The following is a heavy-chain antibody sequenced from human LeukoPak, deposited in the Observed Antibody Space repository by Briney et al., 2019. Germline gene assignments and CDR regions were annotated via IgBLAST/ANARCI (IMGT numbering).Heavy chain of an antibody. CDR2: IKQDGSEK. V-gene: IGHV3-7*01. CDR1: GFTFSSYW. J-gene: IGHJ5*02. Sequence: GGSLRLSCAASGFTFSSYWMSWVRQAPGKGLEWVANIKQDGSEKYYVDSVKGRFTISRDNAKNSLYLQMNSLRTEDTAVYYCARRYCSGGSCQFDPWGQGTLVTVSS. D-gene: IGHD2-15*01. CDR3: ARRYCSGGSCQFDP.